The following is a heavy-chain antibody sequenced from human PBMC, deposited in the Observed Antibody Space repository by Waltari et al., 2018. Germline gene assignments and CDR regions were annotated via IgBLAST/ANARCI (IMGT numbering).Heavy chain of an antibody. CDR2: ISWDGGST. CDR1: GFTFDDYA. D-gene: IGHD2-15*01. V-gene: IGHV3-43D*04. Sequence: EVQLVESGGVVVQPGGSLRLSCAASGFTFDDYAMHWVRQAPGTGLEWVSLISWDGGSTYYADSVKGRFTISRDNSKNSLYLQMNSLRAEDTALYYCAKDIDGYCSGGSCASLDYWGQGTLVTVSS. J-gene: IGHJ4*02. CDR3: AKDIDGYCSGGSCASLDY.